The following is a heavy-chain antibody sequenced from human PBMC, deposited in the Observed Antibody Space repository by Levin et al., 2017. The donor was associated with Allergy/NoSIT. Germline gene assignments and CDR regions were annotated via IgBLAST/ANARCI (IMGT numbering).Heavy chain of an antibody. V-gene: IGHV3-15*01. CDR3: NTDIRWEGSAFDI. CDR1: GFTFSNAW. D-gene: IGHD4-23*01. CDR2: IKSETDGGTT. Sequence: GESLKISCAASGFTFSNAWMSWVRQAPGKGLEWVGRIKSETDGGTTDYAAPVKGRFTISRDDSKNTLYLQMNSLKTEDTAVYHCNTDIRWEGSAFDIWGQGTTVTVSS. J-gene: IGHJ3*02.